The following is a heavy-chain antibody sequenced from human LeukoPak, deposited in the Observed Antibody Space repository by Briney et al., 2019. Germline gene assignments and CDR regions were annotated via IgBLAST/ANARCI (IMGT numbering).Heavy chain of an antibody. CDR3: ARSNYYDSSGTSNDAFDI. Sequence: SETLSLTCTVSGSSISSSNYYWGWIRQSPGKGLEWIGSISYSGSAYYNPSLKSRFTISVDTSKNQFSLKLSSVTAADTAVYYCARSNYYDSSGTSNDAFDIWGQGTMVTVSS. CDR1: GSSISSSNYY. J-gene: IGHJ3*02. D-gene: IGHD3-22*01. CDR2: ISYSGSA. V-gene: IGHV4-39*07.